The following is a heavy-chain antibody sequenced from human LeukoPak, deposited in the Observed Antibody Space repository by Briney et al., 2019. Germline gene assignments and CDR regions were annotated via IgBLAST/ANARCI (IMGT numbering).Heavy chain of an antibody. CDR1: GYIFTYYY. D-gene: IGHD4-17*01. Sequence: ASVKVSCKASGYIFTYYYMYWVRQAPGQGLEWMGIINPSGGSTSYAQKFQGRVTMTRDTSTSTVYMELSSLRSEDTAVYYCARDMTTVTSDVMDVWGQGTTVTVSS. V-gene: IGHV1-46*01. J-gene: IGHJ6*02. CDR2: INPSGGST. CDR3: ARDMTTVTSDVMDV.